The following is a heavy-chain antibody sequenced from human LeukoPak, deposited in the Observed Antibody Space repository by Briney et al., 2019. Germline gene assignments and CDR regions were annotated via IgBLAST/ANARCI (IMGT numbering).Heavy chain of an antibody. CDR1: GGTFSSYT. CDR3: ARDCSSTSCYIPDAFDI. Sequence: ASVKVSCTASGGTFSSYTISWVRQAPGQGLEWMGRIIPILGIANYAQKFQGRVTITADKSTSTAYMELSSLRSEDTAVYYCARDCSSTSCYIPDAFDIWGQGTMVTVSS. V-gene: IGHV1-69*04. J-gene: IGHJ3*02. D-gene: IGHD2-2*02. CDR2: IIPILGIA.